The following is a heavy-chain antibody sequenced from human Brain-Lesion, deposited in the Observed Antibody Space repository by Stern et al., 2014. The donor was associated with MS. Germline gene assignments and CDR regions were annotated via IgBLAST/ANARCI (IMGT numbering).Heavy chain of an antibody. CDR1: GISLSNARMG. J-gene: IGHJ4*02. D-gene: IGHD3-10*01. CDR2: IFSNHEK. CDR3: TRSNMFRGCLFY. Sequence: QVTLRESGPVLVRPTETLTLTCTVSGISLSNARMGVSWIRQPPGKALEWLAHIFSNHEKSYNTSLRGRVTLSRDIFKNPGGLTLPTGDPAAAAQYYGTRSNMFRGCLFYWGQGIRVAV. V-gene: IGHV2-26*01.